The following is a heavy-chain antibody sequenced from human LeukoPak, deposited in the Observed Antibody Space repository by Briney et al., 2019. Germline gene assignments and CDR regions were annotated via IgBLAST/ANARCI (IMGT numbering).Heavy chain of an antibody. CDR1: GGYISSYY. V-gene: IGHV4-59*01. CDR2: IYYSGST. Sequence: SETLSLTCTVSGGYISSYYWSWIRQPPGKGLEWIGYIYYSGSTNYNPSLKSRVTISVDTSKNQFSLKLSSVTAADTAVYYCAREGYDFWSGYPYFDYWGQGTLVTVSS. CDR3: AREGYDFWSGYPYFDY. J-gene: IGHJ4*02. D-gene: IGHD3-3*01.